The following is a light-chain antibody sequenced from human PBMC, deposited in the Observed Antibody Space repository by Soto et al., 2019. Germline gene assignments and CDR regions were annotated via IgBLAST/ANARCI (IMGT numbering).Light chain of an antibody. Sequence: QSVLNQPASVSGSPGQSITISCTGTSSDVGSYKYVSWYQQHPGKAPKLMIYDVSNRPSGVSNRFSGSKSGNTASLTISGLRAEDEADYYCNSYTTSSTLDFGTGTKVTVL. V-gene: IGLV2-14*03. CDR1: SSDVGSYKY. CDR3: NSYTTSSTLD. J-gene: IGLJ1*01. CDR2: DVS.